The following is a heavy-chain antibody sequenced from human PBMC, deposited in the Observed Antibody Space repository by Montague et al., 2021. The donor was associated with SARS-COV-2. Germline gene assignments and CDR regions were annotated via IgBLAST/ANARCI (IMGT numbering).Heavy chain of an antibody. J-gene: IGHJ6*02. Sequence: TTAYSYSVKRRFTISRDNSKNCVYLQMNSLRTEDTALYYCARDRYGSGVYGMDVWGQGTTVTVSS. V-gene: IGHV3-43*01. CDR3: ARDRYGSGVYGMDV. CDR2: TT. D-gene: IGHD3-10*01.